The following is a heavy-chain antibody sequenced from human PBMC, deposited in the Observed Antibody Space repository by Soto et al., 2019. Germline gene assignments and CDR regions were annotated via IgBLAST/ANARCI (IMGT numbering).Heavy chain of an antibody. V-gene: IGHV1-2*02. CDR2: INPNSGGT. Sequence: ASVKVSCKASGYTFTGYYMHWVRQAPGQGLEWMGWINPNSGGTNYAQKFQGRVTMTRDTSISTAYMELSRLRSDDTAVYYSARVLGNTAMVKCPSHCYDYWGQGTLVTVSS. J-gene: IGHJ4*02. CDR1: GYTFTGYY. D-gene: IGHD5-18*01. CDR3: ARVLGNTAMVKCPSHCYDY.